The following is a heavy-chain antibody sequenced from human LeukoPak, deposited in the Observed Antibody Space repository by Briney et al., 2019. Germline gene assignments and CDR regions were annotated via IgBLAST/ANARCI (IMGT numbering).Heavy chain of an antibody. CDR1: GYTFTSYY. CDR2: INPSGGST. CDR3: ARDISAGDSGSYYSNIDY. J-gene: IGHJ4*02. D-gene: IGHD3-10*01. V-gene: IGHV1-46*01. Sequence: ASVKVSCKASGYTFTSYYMHWVRQAPGQGLEWIGIINPSGGSTSYAQKFQGRVTMTRDMSTSTVYMELSSLRSEDTAVYYCARDISAGDSGSYYSNIDYWGQGTLVTVSS.